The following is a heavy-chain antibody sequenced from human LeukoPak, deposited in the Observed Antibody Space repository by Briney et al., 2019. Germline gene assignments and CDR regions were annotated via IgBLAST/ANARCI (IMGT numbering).Heavy chain of an antibody. Sequence: SETLSLTCTVSGGSISSYYWSWIRQPAGKGLEWIGRIYTSGSTNYNPSLKSRVTMSVDTSKNQFSLKLSSVTAADTAVYYCARDREGSKTRYWFDPWGQGTLVTVSS. CDR2: IYTSGST. D-gene: IGHD2-15*01. CDR1: GGSISSYY. V-gene: IGHV4-4*07. CDR3: ARDREGSKTRYWFDP. J-gene: IGHJ5*02.